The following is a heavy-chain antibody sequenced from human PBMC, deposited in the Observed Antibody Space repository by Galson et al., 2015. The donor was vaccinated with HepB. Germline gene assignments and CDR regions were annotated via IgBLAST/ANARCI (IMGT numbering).Heavy chain of an antibody. CDR3: AHSPGGLRYFDWLLFERARGGFFDY. CDR1: GFSLSTSGVG. CDR2: IYWDDDK. Sequence: PALVKPTQTLTLTCTFSGFSLSTSGVGVGWIRQPPGKALEWLALIYWDDDKRYSPSLKSRLTITKDTSKNQVVLTMTNMDPVDTATYYCAHSPGGLRYFDWLLFERARGGFFDYWGQGTLVTVSS. D-gene: IGHD3-9*01. J-gene: IGHJ4*02. V-gene: IGHV2-5*02.